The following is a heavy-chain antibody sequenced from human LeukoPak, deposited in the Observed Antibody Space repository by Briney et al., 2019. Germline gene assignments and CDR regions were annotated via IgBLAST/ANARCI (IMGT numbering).Heavy chain of an antibody. V-gene: IGHV4-59*01. CDR2: IYYSGST. J-gene: IGHJ4*02. CDR3: ARANMVRGVIDYFDY. Sequence: SETLSLTCTVSGGSISSYYWSWIRQPPGKGLEWIGYIYYSGSTNYNPSLKSRVTISVDTSKNQFSLRLSSVTAADTAVYYCARANMVRGVIDYFDYWGQGTLVTVSS. D-gene: IGHD3-10*01. CDR1: GGSISSYY.